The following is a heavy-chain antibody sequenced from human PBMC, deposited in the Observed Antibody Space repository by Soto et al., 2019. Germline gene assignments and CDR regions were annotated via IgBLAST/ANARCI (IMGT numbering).Heavy chain of an antibody. CDR1: GFTFSTYS. CDR3: ARCASGGYYLYYAMDV. J-gene: IGHJ6*02. Sequence: EVQLVESGGGLVQPGGSLSLTGAASGFTFSTYSLTWVRQAPGKGMEWVSYISGRSSAIYYADSVTGRFTISRDNAKTSRYLQIDILRDEDTAVYYCARCASGGYYLYYAMDVWGQGTTFTVSS. V-gene: IGHV3-48*02. CDR2: ISGRSSAI. D-gene: IGHD2-15*01.